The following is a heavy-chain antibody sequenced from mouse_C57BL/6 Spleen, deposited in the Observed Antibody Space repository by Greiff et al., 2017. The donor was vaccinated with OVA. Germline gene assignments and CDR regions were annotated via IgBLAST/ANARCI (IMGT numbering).Heavy chain of an antibody. D-gene: IGHD2-3*01. CDR3: ARGDDGPLDY. CDR2: ISYDGSN. J-gene: IGHJ2*01. V-gene: IGHV3-6*01. Sequence: EVQLQESGPGLVKPSQSLSLTCSVTGYSITSGYYWNWIRQFPGNKLEWMGYISYDGSNNYNPSLKNRISITRDTSKNQFFLKLNSVTTEDTATYYCARGDDGPLDYWGQGTTLTVSS. CDR1: GYSITSGYY.